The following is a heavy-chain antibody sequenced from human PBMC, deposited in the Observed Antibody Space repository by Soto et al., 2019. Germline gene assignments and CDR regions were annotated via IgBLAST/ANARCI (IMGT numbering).Heavy chain of an antibody. CDR2: IYSGGST. CDR3: ARVVGGIAARFSLDP. CDR1: GFTVSSNY. D-gene: IGHD6-6*01. Sequence: EVQLVETGGGLIQPGGSLRLSCAASGFTVSSNYMSWVRQAPGKGLEWVSVIYSGGSTYYADSVKGRFTISRDNSKNTLYLQMNSLRAEDTAVYYCARVVGGIAARFSLDPWGQGTLVTVSS. J-gene: IGHJ5*02. V-gene: IGHV3-53*02.